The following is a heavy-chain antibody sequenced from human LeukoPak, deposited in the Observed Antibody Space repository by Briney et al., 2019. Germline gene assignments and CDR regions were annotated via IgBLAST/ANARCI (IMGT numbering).Heavy chain of an antibody. Sequence: GGSLRLSCAASGFTFSSYGMHWVRQAPGKGLGWVAVISYDGSNKYYADSVKGRFTISRDNSKNTLYLQMNSLRAEDTAVYYCAKDARRTILDYWGQGTLVTVSS. J-gene: IGHJ4*02. CDR1: GFTFSSYG. CDR3: AKDARRTILDY. D-gene: IGHD4/OR15-4a*01. V-gene: IGHV3-30*18. CDR2: ISYDGSNK.